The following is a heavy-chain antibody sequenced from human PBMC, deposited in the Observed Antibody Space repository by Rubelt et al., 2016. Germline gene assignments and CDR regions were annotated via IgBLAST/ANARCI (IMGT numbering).Heavy chain of an antibody. J-gene: IGHJ6*02. CDR2: INHSGST. CDR3: ARGVLHFYDIMTGYHYGMDV. D-gene: IGHD3-9*01. V-gene: IGHV4-34*01. Sequence: WIGEINHSGSTNYNPSLKSRVTISVDTSKNQFSLKLGSVTAAETAVYYCARGVLHFYDIMTGYHYGMDVWGQGTTVTVSS.